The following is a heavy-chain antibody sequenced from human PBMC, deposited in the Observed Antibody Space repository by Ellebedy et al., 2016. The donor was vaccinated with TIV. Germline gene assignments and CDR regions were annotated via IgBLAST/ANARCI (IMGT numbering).Heavy chain of an antibody. D-gene: IGHD3-10*01. J-gene: IGHJ4*02. V-gene: IGHV1-69*13. CDR2: IIPIFGTA. Sequence: SVKVSCXASGGTFSSYAISWVRQAPGQGLEWMGGIIPIFGTANYAQKFQGRVTITADESTSTAYMELSSLRSEDTAVYYCARDRVRGVGWDYWGQGTLVTVSS. CDR1: GGTFSSYA. CDR3: ARDRVRGVGWDY.